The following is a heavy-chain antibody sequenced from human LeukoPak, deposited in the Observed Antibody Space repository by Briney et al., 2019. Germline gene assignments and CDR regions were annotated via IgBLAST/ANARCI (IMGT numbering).Heavy chain of an antibody. CDR2: INSDGSTT. CDR1: GFTFSSYW. V-gene: IGHV3-74*01. J-gene: IGHJ4*02. Sequence: GGSLRLSCAASGFTFSSYWMHWFRQAPEKGLVWVSRINSDGSTTSYADSVKGRFTISRDNAKNTLYLQMNSLRAEDTAVYFCARDEGYYFDYWGQGALVTVSS. CDR3: ARDEGYYFDY.